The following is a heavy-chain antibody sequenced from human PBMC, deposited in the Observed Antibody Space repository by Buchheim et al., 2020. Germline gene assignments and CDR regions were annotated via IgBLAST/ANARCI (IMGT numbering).Heavy chain of an antibody. V-gene: IGHV3-48*04. D-gene: IGHD4-17*01. CDR2: ISSSSSTI. CDR1: GFTFSSYS. CDR3: ARSGLPYGDDSVRRDY. Sequence: EVQLVESGGGLVQPGGSLRLSCAASGFTFSSYSMNWVRQAPGKGLEWVSYISSSSSTIYYADSVKGRFTISRDNAKNSLYLQMNSLRAEDTAVYYCARSGLPYGDDSVRRDYWGQGTL. J-gene: IGHJ4*02.